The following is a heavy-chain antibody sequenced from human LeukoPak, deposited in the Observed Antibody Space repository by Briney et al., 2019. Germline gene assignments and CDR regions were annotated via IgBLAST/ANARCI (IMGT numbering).Heavy chain of an antibody. J-gene: IGHJ5*02. CDR1: GGTFSSYA. V-gene: IGHV1-69*13. CDR3: ARDLDCSGGSSFKNWFDH. D-gene: IGHD2-15*01. CDR2: IIPIFGTA. Sequence: SVKVSCKASGGTFSSYAISWVRQAPGQGLEWMGGIIPIFGTANYAQKFQGRVTITADESTSTAYMELSSLRSEDTAVYYCARDLDCSGGSSFKNWFDHWGQGTLVAVSS.